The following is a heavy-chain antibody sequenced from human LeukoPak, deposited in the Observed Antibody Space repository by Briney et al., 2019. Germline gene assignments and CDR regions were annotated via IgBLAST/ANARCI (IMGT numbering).Heavy chain of an antibody. CDR2: IYYNGNT. CDR3: ARVDYYYDSSGYFP. D-gene: IGHD3-22*01. J-gene: IGHJ5*02. CDR1: GGSVSSGDYY. V-gene: IGHV4-31*03. Sequence: SGTLSLTCTVSGGSVSSGDYYWGWMRQYPGKGLEWIGYIYYNGNTYYNPSLESRVTISVDTSKNQFSLKLTSVTAADTAVYYCARVDYYYDSSGYFPWGQGTLVTVSS.